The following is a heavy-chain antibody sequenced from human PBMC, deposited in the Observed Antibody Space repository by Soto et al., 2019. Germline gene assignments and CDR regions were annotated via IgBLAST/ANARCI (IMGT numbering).Heavy chain of an antibody. D-gene: IGHD6-19*01. CDR3: AGGNSGCDY. CDR1: GFTFSSYW. CDR2: INGDGSST. J-gene: IGHJ4*02. V-gene: IGHV3-74*01. Sequence: GGSLRLSCAVSGFTFSSYWMHWVRQAPGKGLVSVSRINGDGSSTTYTDSVKGRFTVSRDNAKNTLYLQMNSLRAEDTAVYYCAGGNSGCDYWGQGTLVTVSS.